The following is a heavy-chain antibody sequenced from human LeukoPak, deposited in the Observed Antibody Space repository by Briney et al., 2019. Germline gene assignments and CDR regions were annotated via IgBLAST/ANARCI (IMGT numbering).Heavy chain of an antibody. J-gene: IGHJ6*03. Sequence: SETLSLTCTVSGGSISSYYWSWIRQPPGKGLEWIGYIYYSGSTNYNPSLKSRVTISVDTSRNQFSLKLSSVTAADTAVYYCARVLVVVPAAMRKYYYYMDVWGKGTTVTVSS. V-gene: IGHV4-59*01. CDR2: IYYSGST. D-gene: IGHD2-2*01. CDR3: ARVLVVVPAAMRKYYYYMDV. CDR1: GGSISSYY.